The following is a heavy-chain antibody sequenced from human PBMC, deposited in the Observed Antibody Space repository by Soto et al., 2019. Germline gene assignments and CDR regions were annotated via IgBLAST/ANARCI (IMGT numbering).Heavy chain of an antibody. J-gene: IGHJ4*02. CDR1: SGSISSSNW. CDR2: IYHSGST. V-gene: IGHV4-4*02. CDR3: ARTPYCSSTSCYVDTAMVRRPYFDY. Sequence: SETLSLTCAVSSGSISSSNWWSWVRQPPGKGLEWIGEIYHSGSTNYNPSLKSRVTISVDKSKNQFSLKLSSVTAADTAVYYCARTPYCSSTSCYVDTAMVRRPYFDYWGQGTLVTVSS. D-gene: IGHD2-2*01.